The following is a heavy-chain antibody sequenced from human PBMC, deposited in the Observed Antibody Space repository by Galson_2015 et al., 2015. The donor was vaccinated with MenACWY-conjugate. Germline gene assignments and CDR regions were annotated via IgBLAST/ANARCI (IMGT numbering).Heavy chain of an antibody. CDR3: ATGPGRDGYNPPYYFDY. CDR2: INPSGGST. D-gene: IGHD5-24*01. CDR1: GYTFTSYY. Sequence: SVKVSCKASGYTFTSYYMHWVRQAPGQGLEWMGIINPSGGSTSYAQKFQGRVTMTRDTSTSTVYMELSSLRSEDTAVYYCATGPGRDGYNPPYYFDYWGQGTLVTVSS. V-gene: IGHV1-46*01. J-gene: IGHJ4*02.